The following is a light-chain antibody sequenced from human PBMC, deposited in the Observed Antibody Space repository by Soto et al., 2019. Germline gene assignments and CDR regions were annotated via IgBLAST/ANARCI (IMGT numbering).Light chain of an antibody. CDR2: GAS. CDR1: QSVSSNY. J-gene: IGKJ1*01. Sequence: EIVLTQSPGTLSLSPGERATLSCRASQSVSSNYLAWYQQKPGQTPRLLIYGASSRATGIPDRFSGSESGTDFTLTISRLEPEDFGVYHCQQYGSSPWTFGPGTKVEIK. V-gene: IGKV3-20*01. CDR3: QQYGSSPWT.